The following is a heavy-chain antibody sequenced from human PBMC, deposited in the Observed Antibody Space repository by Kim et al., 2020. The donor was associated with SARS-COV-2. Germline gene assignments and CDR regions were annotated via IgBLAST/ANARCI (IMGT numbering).Heavy chain of an antibody. V-gene: IGHV4-34*01. J-gene: IGHJ4*02. CDR2: INHSGST. CDR3: ARRKVVPAAMVYFDY. Sequence: SETLSLTCAVYGGSFSGYYWSWIRQPPGKGLEWIGEINHSGSTNYNPSLKSRVTISVDTSKNQFSLKLSSVTAADTAVYYCARRKVVPAAMVYFDYWGQG. D-gene: IGHD2-2*01. CDR1: GGSFSGYY.